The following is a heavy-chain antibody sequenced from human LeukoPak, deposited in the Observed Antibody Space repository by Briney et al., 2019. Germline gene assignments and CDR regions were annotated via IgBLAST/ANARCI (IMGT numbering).Heavy chain of an antibody. CDR3: ARDQYYDSKGWFDP. V-gene: IGHV1-18*01. J-gene: IGHJ5*02. D-gene: IGHD3-22*01. CDR1: GYTFTSYG. CDR2: ISAYIGNT. Sequence: ASVKVSCKASGYTFTSYGISWVRQDPGQGLEWIGLISAYIGNTNYAQKLQGRVTMTTDTSTSTAYMELRSLRSDDTAVYYCARDQYYDSKGWFDPWGQGTLVTVSS.